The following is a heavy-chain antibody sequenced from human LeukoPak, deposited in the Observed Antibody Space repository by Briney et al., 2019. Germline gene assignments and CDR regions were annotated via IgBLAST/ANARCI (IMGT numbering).Heavy chain of an antibody. CDR1: GDSISPYY. V-gene: IGHV4-59*01. CDR2: ILYNGNT. D-gene: IGHD4-17*01. J-gene: IGHJ4*02. Sequence: SETLSLTCTVSGDSISPYYWSWIRQPPGKGLEWFGHILYNGNTNYNPSLKSRITISLDTSKNQFSLKLSSVTAADTAVYYCARVRLSGEIDYWGQGTLVTVSS. CDR3: ARVRLSGEIDY.